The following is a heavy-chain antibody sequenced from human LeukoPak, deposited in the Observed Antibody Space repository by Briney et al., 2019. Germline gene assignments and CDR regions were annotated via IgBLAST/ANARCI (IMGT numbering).Heavy chain of an antibody. J-gene: IGHJ4*02. CDR2: ISGSGGTT. CDR3: AKDLRFLEWLFDY. V-gene: IGHV3-23*01. Sequence: GGSLRLSCAASGFTFNNYAMNWVRQAPGKGLEWVSVISGSGGTTYYADSVKGRFTISRDNSKNALYLQMNSLRAEDTAVYYCAKDLRFLEWLFDYWGQGTLVTVSS. CDR1: GFTFNNYA. D-gene: IGHD3-3*01.